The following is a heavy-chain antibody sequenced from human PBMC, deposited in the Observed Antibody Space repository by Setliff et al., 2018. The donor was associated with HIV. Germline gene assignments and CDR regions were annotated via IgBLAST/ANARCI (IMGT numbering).Heavy chain of an antibody. Sequence: KTSETLSLTCTVSGGSISSHYWSWIRQPPGKGLEWIGYIYYSGSTNYNPSLKSRVTISVDTSKNQFSLKLSSVTAADTAVYYCARGLATGLYYYYYYMDVWGKGTTVTVSS. V-gene: IGHV4-59*11. D-gene: IGHD1-1*01. CDR1: GGSISSHY. CDR3: ARGLATGLYYYYYYMDV. CDR2: IYYSGST. J-gene: IGHJ6*03.